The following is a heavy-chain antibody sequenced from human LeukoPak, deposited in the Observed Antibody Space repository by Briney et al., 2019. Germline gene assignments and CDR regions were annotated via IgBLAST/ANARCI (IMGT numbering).Heavy chain of an antibody. J-gene: IGHJ4*02. CDR1: GFTFSSYS. Sequence: PGGSLRLSCAASGFTFSSYSMNWVRQAPGKGLEWVSSISSSSSYIYYADSVRGRFTISRDNAKNSLYLQMNSLRAEDTAVYYCAKNAGGRFLEWLLPFDYWGQGTLVTVSS. V-gene: IGHV3-21*04. D-gene: IGHD3-3*01. CDR2: ISSSSSYI. CDR3: AKNAGGRFLEWLLPFDY.